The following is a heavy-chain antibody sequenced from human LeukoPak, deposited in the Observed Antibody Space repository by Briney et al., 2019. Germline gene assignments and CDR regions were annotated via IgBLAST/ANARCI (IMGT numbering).Heavy chain of an antibody. Sequence: SETLSLTCAVSGSSISSGGYSWSWIRQQPGKGLEWIGYIYHSGSTYYNPSLKSRVTISVDRSKNQFSLKLRSVTAADTAVYYCARDLRGRFDPWGQGTLVTVSS. CDR2: IYHSGST. V-gene: IGHV4-30-2*01. CDR1: GSSISSGGYS. J-gene: IGHJ5*02. CDR3: ARDLRGRFDP. D-gene: IGHD6-13*01.